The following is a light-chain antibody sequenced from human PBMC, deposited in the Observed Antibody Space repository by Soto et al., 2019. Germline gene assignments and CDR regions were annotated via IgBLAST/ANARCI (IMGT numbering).Light chain of an antibody. CDR2: AAS. J-gene: IGKJ1*01. CDR1: ETIARY. CDR3: PHTYNRPRS. Sequence: DIQLTQSPSSLSASVGDRVTITCRASETIARYLDWYQQKPGQAPNLLIYAASTMKSVFPSRFSVTGCWTDFTLTITRLQTDEFATYYCPHTYNRPRSFGQGTKV. V-gene: IGKV1-39*01.